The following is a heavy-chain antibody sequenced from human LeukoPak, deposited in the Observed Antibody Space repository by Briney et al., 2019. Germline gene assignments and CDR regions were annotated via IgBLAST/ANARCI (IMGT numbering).Heavy chain of an antibody. CDR2: IYHSGST. D-gene: IGHD3-10*01. J-gene: IGHJ4*02. Sequence: SQTLSLTCAVSGGSISSGGYSWSWIRQPPGKGLEWIGYIYHSGSTYYNPSLKSRVTISVDRSKNQFSLKLSSATAADTAVYYCARGPLHYYGSGSYRFDYWGQGTLVTVSS. CDR3: ARGPLHYYGSGSYRFDY. CDR1: GGSISSGGYS. V-gene: IGHV4-30-2*01.